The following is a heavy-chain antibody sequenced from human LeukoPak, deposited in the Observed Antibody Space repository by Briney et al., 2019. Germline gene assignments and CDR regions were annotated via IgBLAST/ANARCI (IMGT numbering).Heavy chain of an antibody. Sequence: ASVKVSCKVSGYTLPELSMHWVRQAPGKGLEWMGGFDPEDGETIYAQKFQGRVTMTEDTSTDTAYMELSSLRSEDTAVYYCATGQIQRIAAAGSSQVPFYYYYYGMDVWGQGTTVTVSS. CDR2: FDPEDGET. D-gene: IGHD6-13*01. V-gene: IGHV1-24*01. CDR3: ATGQIQRIAAAGSSQVPFYYYYYGMDV. J-gene: IGHJ6*02. CDR1: GYTLPELS.